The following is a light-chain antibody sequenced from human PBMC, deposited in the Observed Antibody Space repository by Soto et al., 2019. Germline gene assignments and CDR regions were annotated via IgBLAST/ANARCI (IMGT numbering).Light chain of an antibody. CDR1: QSISSY. CDR3: QQSYSTPQNT. J-gene: IGKJ2*01. Sequence: DIQMTQSPSSLSASVGDRVTITCRASQSISSYLNWYQQKPGKAPKLLIYAASSLQSGVPSRFSGCGSGTDFTLTISSLQPEDFATYYCQQSYSTPQNTFGQGTKLEIK. V-gene: IGKV1-39*01. CDR2: AAS.